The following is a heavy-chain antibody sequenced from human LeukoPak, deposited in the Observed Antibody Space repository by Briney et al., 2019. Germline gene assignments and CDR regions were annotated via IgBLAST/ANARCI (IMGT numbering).Heavy chain of an antibody. D-gene: IGHD2-2*02. J-gene: IGHJ6*02. CDR3: ARAKVVPAAINYYYYYGMDV. Sequence: GASVKVSCKASGYTFTSYGISWVRQAPGQGLEWMGWISAYNGNTNYAQELQGRVTMTTDTSTSTAYMELRSLRSDDTAVYYCARAKVVPAAINYYYYYGMDVWGQGTTVTVSS. V-gene: IGHV1-18*01. CDR1: GYTFTSYG. CDR2: ISAYNGNT.